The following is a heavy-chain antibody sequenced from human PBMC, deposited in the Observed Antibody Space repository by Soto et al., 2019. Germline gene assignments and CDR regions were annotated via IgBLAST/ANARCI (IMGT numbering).Heavy chain of an antibody. Sequence: QITLKESGPTLVKPTQTLTLTCTFSGFSLTTDRVGVGWIRQPPGEALEWLAVIYWDDSKTYRPSLASRLTITTDTSKNQVALTMTNMDSVDTATYYCAHAYGGRSLYWGQGTLVTVSS. D-gene: IGHD1-26*01. CDR2: IYWDDSK. J-gene: IGHJ4*02. CDR1: GFSLTTDRVG. V-gene: IGHV2-5*02. CDR3: AHAYGGRSLY.